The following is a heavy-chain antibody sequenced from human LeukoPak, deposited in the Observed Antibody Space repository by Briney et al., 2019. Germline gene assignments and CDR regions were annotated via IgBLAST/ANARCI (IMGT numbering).Heavy chain of an antibody. CDR3: VSEDTAMVTLDY. Sequence: GGSLRLSCAASGFTFSSYAMSWVRQAPGKGLEWVAVISYDGSNKYYADSVKGRFTISRDNSKNTLFLQMNSLRAEDTAVYYCVSEDTAMVTLDYWGQGTLVTVSS. D-gene: IGHD5-18*01. V-gene: IGHV3-30-3*01. J-gene: IGHJ4*02. CDR1: GFTFSSYA. CDR2: ISYDGSNK.